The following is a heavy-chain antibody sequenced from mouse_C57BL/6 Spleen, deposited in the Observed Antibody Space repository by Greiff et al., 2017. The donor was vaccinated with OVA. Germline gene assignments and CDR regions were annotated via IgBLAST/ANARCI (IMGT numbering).Heavy chain of an antibody. Sequence: EVQLQQSGAELVRPGASVKLSCTASGFNIKDYYMHWVKQRPEQGLEWIGRIDPEDGDTEYAPKFQGKATMTADTSSNTAYLQLSSLTSEDTAVYYCTPDPYYGSSRGFAYWGQGTLVTVSA. CDR2: IDPEDGDT. CDR1: GFNIKDYY. J-gene: IGHJ3*01. CDR3: TPDPYYGSSRGFAY. D-gene: IGHD1-1*01. V-gene: IGHV14-1*01.